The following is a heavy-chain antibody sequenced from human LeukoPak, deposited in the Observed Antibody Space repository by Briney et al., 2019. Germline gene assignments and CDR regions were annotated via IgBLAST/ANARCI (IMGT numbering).Heavy chain of an antibody. CDR1: GYTFTSYA. CDR3: ARRHTGRRIQLWFGRGGGGDFDY. D-gene: IGHD5-18*01. CDR2: INTNTGNP. Sequence: ASVKVSCKASGYTFTSYAMNWVRQAPGQGLEWMGWINTNTGNPTYAQGFTGRFVFSLDTSVSTAYLQISSLKAEDTAVYYCARRHTGRRIQLWFGRGGGGDFDYWGQGTLVTVSS. J-gene: IGHJ4*02. V-gene: IGHV7-4-1*02.